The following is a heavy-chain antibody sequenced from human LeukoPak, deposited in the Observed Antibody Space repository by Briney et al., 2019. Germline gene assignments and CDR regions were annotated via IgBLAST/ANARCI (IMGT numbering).Heavy chain of an antibody. CDR2: IKLDGSEK. J-gene: IGHJ4*02. CDR1: GFTFGKNW. D-gene: IGHD3-3*01. CDR3: ARDQYDTWSRRGNFDS. Sequence: QAGRSLRLSCVASGFTFGKNWMSWVRQAPGKGLEWVANIKLDGSEKNYVDSVKGRFTISRDNTKNSLYLQMNSLRVEDTAVFYCARDQYDTWSRRGNFDSWGQGTLVIVSS. V-gene: IGHV3-7*03.